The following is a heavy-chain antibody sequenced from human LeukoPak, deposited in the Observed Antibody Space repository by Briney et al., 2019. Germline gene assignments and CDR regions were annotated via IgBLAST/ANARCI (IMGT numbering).Heavy chain of an antibody. CDR3: ARASANSGWYEYDY. J-gene: IGHJ4*02. CDR2: MNPNSGNT. CDR1: GYTFTSYG. Sequence: ASVKVSCKASGYTFTSYGINWVRQATGQGLEWMGWMNPNSGNTGYAQKFQGRVTMTRNTSISTAYMELSSLRSEDTAVYYCARASANSGWYEYDYWGQGTLVTVSS. D-gene: IGHD6-19*01. V-gene: IGHV1-8*02.